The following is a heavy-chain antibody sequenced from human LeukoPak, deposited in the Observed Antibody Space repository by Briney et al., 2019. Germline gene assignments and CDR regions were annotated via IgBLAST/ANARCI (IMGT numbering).Heavy chain of an antibody. J-gene: IGHJ4*02. Sequence: ASVKVSCKASGYTFTSYGISWVRQAPGQGLEWMGWISAYNGNTNYAQKLQGRVTMTTDTSTSTAYMELRSLRSDDTAVYYCARGGRRYYYGWGSSYWYYFDYGGRGPLATVSS. D-gene: IGHD3-10*01. CDR2: ISAYNGNT. V-gene: IGHV1-18*01. CDR3: ARGGRRYYYGWGSSYWYYFDY. CDR1: GYTFTSYG.